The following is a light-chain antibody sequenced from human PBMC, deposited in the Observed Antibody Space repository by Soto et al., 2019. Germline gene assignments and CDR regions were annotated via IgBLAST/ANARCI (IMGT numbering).Light chain of an antibody. Sequence: EVVMTQSPATLSVSPGEGATLSCRASQSVRSNLAWYQKKPGQSHRLLIYGASTRATAVPARFSGSGSGTEFTLTISSLQSEDFAVYYCQQYDNWPLTFGGETQVEIK. J-gene: IGKJ4*01. V-gene: IGKV3-15*01. CDR2: GAS. CDR3: QQYDNWPLT. CDR1: QSVRSN.